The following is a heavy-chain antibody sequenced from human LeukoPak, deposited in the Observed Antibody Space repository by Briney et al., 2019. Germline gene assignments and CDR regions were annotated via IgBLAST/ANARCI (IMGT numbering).Heavy chain of an antibody. J-gene: IGHJ3*02. CDR2: ISESGDAT. CDR1: GFTFSSYF. Sequence: PGGSLRLSCAASGFTFSSYFMTWVRQAPGKGLEWVSSISESGDATNYADSVRGRLTISRDNSKNALYLQINSLRAEDTATYYCAKRSERRAFDIWGQGTMVTVSS. V-gene: IGHV3-23*01. D-gene: IGHD3-10*01. CDR3: AKRSERRAFDI.